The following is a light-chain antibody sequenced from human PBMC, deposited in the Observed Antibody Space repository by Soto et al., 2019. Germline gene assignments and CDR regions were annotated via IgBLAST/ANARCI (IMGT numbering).Light chain of an antibody. J-gene: IGLJ2*01. Sequence: QSVLTQPPSASGTPGQTVTISCSGSSSNIGSAFIYWYQHLPGTAPKLLIYRNNQRPSGVPGRFSASKSGTAASLAISGLRYDDAADYYCAAWDDSLVVFGGGTKLTVL. CDR3: AAWDDSLVV. CDR2: RNN. CDR1: SSNIGSAF. V-gene: IGLV1-47*01.